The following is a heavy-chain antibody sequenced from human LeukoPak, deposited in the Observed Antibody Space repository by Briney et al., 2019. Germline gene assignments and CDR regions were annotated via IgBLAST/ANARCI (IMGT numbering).Heavy chain of an antibody. CDR3: ARGRKWGESGFDY. CDR2: TYYRSKWYN. V-gene: IGHV6-1*01. Sequence: SQTLSLTCAISGDSVSTNSAAWNWIRQTPSRGLEWLGRTYYRSKWYNDYAVSVKSRITVNPDTSKNQFSLQLKSVTPEDTAMYYCARGRKWGESGFDYWGQGTLVTVS. D-gene: IGHD1-26*01. J-gene: IGHJ4*02. CDR1: GDSVSTNSAA.